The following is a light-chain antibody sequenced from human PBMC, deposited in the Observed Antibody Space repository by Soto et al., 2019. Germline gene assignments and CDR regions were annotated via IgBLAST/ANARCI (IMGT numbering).Light chain of an antibody. Sequence: EIVLTQSPATLSLSPGDRATLSCRASQSVGSYLAWYQQKPGQAPRLLIYDASNRATGIPARFSGSGSGTEFTLTITSLEPEDFALYYCQQRSNWPSTFGGGTKVEIK. CDR3: QQRSNWPST. CDR1: QSVGSY. V-gene: IGKV3-11*01. J-gene: IGKJ4*01. CDR2: DAS.